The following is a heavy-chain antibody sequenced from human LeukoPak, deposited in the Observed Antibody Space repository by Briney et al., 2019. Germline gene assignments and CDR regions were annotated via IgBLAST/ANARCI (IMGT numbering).Heavy chain of an antibody. CDR3: AKDPTPRRSGSHPGRY. Sequence: GGSLRLSCAASGFTFSSYGMHWVRQAPGKGLEWVAFIRYDGSNKYYADSVKGRFTISRDNSKNTLYLQMNSLRAEDTAVYYCAKDPTPRRSGSHPGRYWGQGTLVTVSS. J-gene: IGHJ4*02. V-gene: IGHV3-30*02. CDR2: IRYDGSNK. CDR1: GFTFSSYG. D-gene: IGHD1-26*01.